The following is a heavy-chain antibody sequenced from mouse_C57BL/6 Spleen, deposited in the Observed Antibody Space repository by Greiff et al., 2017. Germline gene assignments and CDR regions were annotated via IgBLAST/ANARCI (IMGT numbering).Heavy chain of an antibody. J-gene: IGHJ2*01. CDR1: GYTFTSYW. D-gene: IGHD1-1*01. V-gene: IGHV1-69*01. CDR2: IDPSDSYT. Sequence: QVQLKQPGAELVMPGASVKLSCKASGYTFTSYWMHWVKQRPGQGLEWIGEIDPSDSYTNYNQKFKGKSTLTVDKSSSTAYMQLSSLTSEDSAVYYCASGPYYYGSSPDYWGQGTTLTVSS. CDR3: ASGPYYYGSSPDY.